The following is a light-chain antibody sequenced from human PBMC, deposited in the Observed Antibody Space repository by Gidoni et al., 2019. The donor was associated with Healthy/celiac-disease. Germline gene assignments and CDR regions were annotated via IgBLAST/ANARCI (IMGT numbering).Light chain of an antibody. V-gene: IGKV4-1*01. CDR1: QSVLYSSNNKNY. CDR3: QQYYSTLALT. J-gene: IGKJ4*01. Sequence: DIVMTQSPDSLAVSLGVRATINCKSSQSVLYSSNNKNYLAWYQQKPGQPPKLLIYWASTRESGVPDRFSGSGSGTDFTLTISSLQAEDVAVYYCQQYYSTLALTFXGXTKVEIK. CDR2: WAS.